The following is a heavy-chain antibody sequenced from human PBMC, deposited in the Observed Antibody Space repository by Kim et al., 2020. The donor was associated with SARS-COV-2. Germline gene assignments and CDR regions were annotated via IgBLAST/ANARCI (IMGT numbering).Heavy chain of an antibody. CDR2: IYYSGST. CDR1: GGSISSSSYY. V-gene: IGHV4-39*01. D-gene: IGHD2-15*01. CDR3: ATRPEGYCSGGSCYSGWFDP. Sequence: SETLSLTCTVSGGSISSSSYYWGWIRQPPGKGLEWIGSIYYSGSTYYNPSLKSRVTISVDTSKNQFSLKLSSVTAADTAVYYCATRPEGYCSGGSCYSGWFDPWGQGTLVTVSS. J-gene: IGHJ5*02.